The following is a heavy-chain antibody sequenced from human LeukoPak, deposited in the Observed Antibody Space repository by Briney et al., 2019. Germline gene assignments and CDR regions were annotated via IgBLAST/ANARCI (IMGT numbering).Heavy chain of an antibody. CDR2: IFYSGST. Sequence: SETLSLTCIVSGGSISSGAYYWAWIRQPPGKGLEWIGNIFYSGSTYYSPSLKSRVTISVDTSKNQFSLKLSSVTAADTAVYYCASEIAAAGGLPWFDPWGQGTLVTVSS. V-gene: IGHV4-39*07. J-gene: IGHJ5*02. CDR3: ASEIAAAGGLPWFDP. D-gene: IGHD6-13*01. CDR1: GGSISSGAYY.